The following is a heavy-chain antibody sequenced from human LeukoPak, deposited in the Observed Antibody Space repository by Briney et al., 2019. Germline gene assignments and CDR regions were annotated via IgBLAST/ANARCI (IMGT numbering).Heavy chain of an antibody. D-gene: IGHD5-12*01. V-gene: IGHV3-30*04. CDR2: ISYEGSNK. CDR1: GFTFSSYT. CDR3: ARDGGYDPWGLDYNYHMDV. Sequence: GRSLRLSCAASGFTFSSYTMHWVRQAPGKGLEWVAVISYEGSNKYYTDSVKGRFTISRDNSKNTLNLQMHSLRAEDTAVYYCARDGGYDPWGLDYNYHMDVWGKGTTVTVSS. J-gene: IGHJ6*03.